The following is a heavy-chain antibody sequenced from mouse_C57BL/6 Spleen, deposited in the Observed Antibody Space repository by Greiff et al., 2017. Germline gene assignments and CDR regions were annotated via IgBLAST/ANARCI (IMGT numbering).Heavy chain of an antibody. CDR1: GFSLTSYA. CDR2: IWTGGGT. V-gene: IGHV2-9-1*01. CDR3: ASLPIITTFAY. J-gene: IGHJ3*01. Sequence: VMLVESGPGLVAPSQSLSITCTVSGFSLTSYAISWVRQPPGKGLEWLSVIWTGGGTNYNSALKSRLSISKDNSKSQVFLKMNSLQTDDTARYYCASLPIITTFAYWGQGTLVTVSA. D-gene: IGHD1-1*01.